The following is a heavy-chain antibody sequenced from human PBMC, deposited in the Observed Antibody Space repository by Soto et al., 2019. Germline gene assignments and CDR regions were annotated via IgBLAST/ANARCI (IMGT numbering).Heavy chain of an antibody. V-gene: IGHV5-51*01. D-gene: IGHD3-3*01. CDR2: IYPGDSDT. CDR1: GYSFTSDC. J-gene: IGHJ5*02. Sequence: GESLKISCTGSGYSFTSDCIGWVRQMPGEGLDWMWIIYPGDSDTRYSPSFQCQVTISADKSISTAYLQWSSLKASDTAMYYCARGGDKYYDFWSGYYTTHNWFDPWGQGTLVTVSS. CDR3: ARGGDKYYDFWSGYYTTHNWFDP.